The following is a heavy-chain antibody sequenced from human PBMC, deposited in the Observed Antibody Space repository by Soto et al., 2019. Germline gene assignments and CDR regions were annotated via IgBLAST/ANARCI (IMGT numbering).Heavy chain of an antibody. CDR2: ISGYNDDT. Sequence: APAKLPCKASGYRYAGRYRWWAQQATRQGLEWMGWISGYNDDTNYAQRLQGRVTMTTDTATGTAYMELRSLRSDDTAVYYCARNVSRAADSYYGMDFWCQGITVTV. V-gene: IGHV1-18*01. CDR1: GYRYAGRY. D-gene: IGHD6-13*01. J-gene: IGHJ6*02. CDR3: ARNVSRAADSYYGMDF.